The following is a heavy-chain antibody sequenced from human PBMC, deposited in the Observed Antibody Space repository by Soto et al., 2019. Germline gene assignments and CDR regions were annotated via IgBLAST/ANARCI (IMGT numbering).Heavy chain of an antibody. CDR3: ARVDVLRFLEWLI. D-gene: IGHD3-3*01. J-gene: IGHJ4*02. Sequence: PAASVKVSCKASGYTFTGYYMHWVRQAPGQGLEWMGWINPNSGNTNYAQNLQGRVTMTTDTSTSTAYMELRSLRSDDTAVYYCARVDVLRFLEWLIWGQGTLVTVSS. CDR2: INPNSGNT. CDR1: GYTFTGYY. V-gene: IGHV1-18*04.